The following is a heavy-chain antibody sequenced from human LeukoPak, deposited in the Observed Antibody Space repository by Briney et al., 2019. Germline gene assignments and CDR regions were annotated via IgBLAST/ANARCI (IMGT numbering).Heavy chain of an antibody. Sequence: TGGSLRLSCAASGFTFSGSSMHWVRQAPGKGLEYVSSISSTGDSTYYADSVKGRFTISRDNSKNTLYLQMGSLRTEDMAVYYCAKSDDYGDYVPVHWGQGTLVTVSS. V-gene: IGHV3-64*02. CDR3: AKSDDYGDYVPVH. CDR1: GFTFSGSS. J-gene: IGHJ4*02. CDR2: ISSTGDST. D-gene: IGHD4-17*01.